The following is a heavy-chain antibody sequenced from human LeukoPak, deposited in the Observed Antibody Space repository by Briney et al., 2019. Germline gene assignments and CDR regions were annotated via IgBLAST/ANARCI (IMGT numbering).Heavy chain of an antibody. D-gene: IGHD1-1*01. V-gene: IGHV3-66*01. CDR1: GFTVSTNY. CDR2: IYSGGST. J-gene: IGHJ3*01. CDR3: ARVGYSYAFDV. Sequence: PGGSLRLSCAAFGFTVSTNYMTWVRQAPGKGLEWVSVIYSGGSTYYADSVKGRFTISRDNSKNTLYLQMNSLRAEDTAVYYCARVGYSYAFDVWGQGTMVTVSS.